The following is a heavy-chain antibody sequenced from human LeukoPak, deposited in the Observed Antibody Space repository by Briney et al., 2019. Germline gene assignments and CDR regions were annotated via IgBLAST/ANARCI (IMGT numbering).Heavy chain of an antibody. CDR3: ARDKGRYSSSWYYFDY. CDR2: ISYDGSNK. J-gene: IGHJ4*02. D-gene: IGHD6-13*01. Sequence: GGSLRLSCAASGFTFSSYAMHWVRQAPGKGLEWVAVISYDGSNKYYADSVKGRFTISRDNSKNTLYLQMNSLRAEDTAGYYCARDKGRYSSSWYYFDYWGQGTLVTVSS. V-gene: IGHV3-30-3*01. CDR1: GFTFSSYA.